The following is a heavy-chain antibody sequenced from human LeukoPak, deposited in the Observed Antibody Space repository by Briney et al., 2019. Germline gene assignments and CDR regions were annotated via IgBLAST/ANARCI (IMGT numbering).Heavy chain of an antibody. Sequence: ASVKVSCKASGGTFSSYAMNWVRLAPGQGLEWMGWINTDTGNPTYAQDFTGRCVFSLDTSVSTAYLQISGLKAEDTAVYYCARSNKVPQGYFNYWGQGTLVTVSS. J-gene: IGHJ4*02. CDR3: ARSNKVPQGYFNY. CDR1: GGTFSSYA. CDR2: INTDTGNP. D-gene: IGHD1/OR15-1a*01. V-gene: IGHV7-4-1*02.